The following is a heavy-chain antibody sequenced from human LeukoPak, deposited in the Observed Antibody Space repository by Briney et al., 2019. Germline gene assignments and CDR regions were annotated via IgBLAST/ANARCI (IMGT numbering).Heavy chain of an antibody. CDR3: ARDGYSSGWYVFYYMDV. CDR2: ISSSGSTI. J-gene: IGHJ6*03. Sequence: PGGSLRLSCAAFGFTFSSYEMNWVRQAPGKGLEWVSYISSSGSTIYYADSVKGRFTISRDNAKNSLYLQMNSLRAEDTAVYYCARDGYSSGWYVFYYMDVWGKGTTVTISS. D-gene: IGHD6-19*01. CDR1: GFTFSSYE. V-gene: IGHV3-48*03.